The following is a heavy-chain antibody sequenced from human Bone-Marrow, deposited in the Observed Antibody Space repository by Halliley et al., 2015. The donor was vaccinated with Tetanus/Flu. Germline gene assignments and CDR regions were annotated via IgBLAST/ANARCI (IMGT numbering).Heavy chain of an antibody. Sequence: TLSLTCAVSGGSISSYYWSWIRQPPGKGLEWIGSIYYSGSTSYNPSLNSRVFISVDTSRIQFSLRLTSVTAADTAVYYCARDRDVKGTTGNRAPWIGMDVWGQGTTVTVSS. CDR1: GGSISSYY. CDR2: IYYSGST. CDR3: ARDRDVKGTTGNRAPWIGMDV. J-gene: IGHJ6*02. V-gene: IGHV4-59*01. D-gene: IGHD4-4*01.